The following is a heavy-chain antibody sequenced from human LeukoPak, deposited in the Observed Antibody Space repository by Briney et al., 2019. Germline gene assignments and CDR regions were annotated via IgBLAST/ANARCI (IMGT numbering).Heavy chain of an antibody. V-gene: IGHV3-7*01. Sequence: GGSLRLSCGASGFTFRDYWVSWVRQAPGKGLEWVANIQSDGNEKNYIDSVQGRFTISRDNAKTSLYLQMNSLRAQDTAVYYCARDSAVATYYGVDVWGRGTTVTVSS. J-gene: IGHJ6*02. CDR1: GFTFRDYW. CDR2: IQSDGNEK. CDR3: ARDSAVATYYGVDV. D-gene: IGHD6-19*01.